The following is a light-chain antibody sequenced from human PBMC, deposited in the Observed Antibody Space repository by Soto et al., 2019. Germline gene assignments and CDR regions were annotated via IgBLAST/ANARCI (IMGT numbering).Light chain of an antibody. CDR3: QHYNSYSEA. CDR1: QTISSR. V-gene: IGKV1-5*03. Sequence: DIQMTQSPSTLSGSVGDRVTITCRASQTISSRLAWYPQKPGKAPKLLIYKASTLKSGVPSRFSGSGAGTECTLTISSLQPDDFATYYCQHYNSYSEAFGQGTKVDIK. CDR2: KAS. J-gene: IGKJ1*01.